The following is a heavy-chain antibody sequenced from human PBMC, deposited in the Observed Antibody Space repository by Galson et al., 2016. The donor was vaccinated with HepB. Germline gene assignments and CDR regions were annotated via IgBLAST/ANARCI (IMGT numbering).Heavy chain of an antibody. CDR1: GGSIRSTTYF. D-gene: IGHD6-19*01. CDR3: AKHQWLFWPLGP. V-gene: IGHV4-39*01. CDR2: IHYSGST. Sequence: ETLSLTCIVSGGSIRSTTYFWGWIRQPPAKGLERIGSIHYSGSTYYNPSLESRVTISVDTSKNQFSLKLTSVAAADTAVYYCAKHQWLFWPLGPWGQGTLVTVSS. J-gene: IGHJ1*01.